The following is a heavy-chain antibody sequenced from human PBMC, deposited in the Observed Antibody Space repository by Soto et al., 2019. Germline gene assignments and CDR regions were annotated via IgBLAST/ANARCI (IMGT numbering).Heavy chain of an antibody. Sequence: SQTLSLTCAISGDSVSSNSAAWNWIRQSPSRGLEWLGRTYYRSKWYHDYAPSVKSRITINPDTSKNHFSLQLNSMTPEDTAVYCCARERGVLSEAFDIWGRGTMVTVSS. CDR3: ARERGVLSEAFDI. D-gene: IGHD3-16*02. CDR2: TYYRSKWYH. CDR1: GDSVSSNSAA. V-gene: IGHV6-1*01. J-gene: IGHJ3*02.